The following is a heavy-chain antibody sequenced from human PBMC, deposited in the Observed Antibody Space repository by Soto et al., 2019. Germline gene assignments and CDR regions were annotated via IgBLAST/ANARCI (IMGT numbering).Heavy chain of an antibody. V-gene: IGHV3-23*01. CDR1: DFTFSTYA. CDR2: ISDGGDIA. CDR3: AKPLVPSITDPPPRLAY. Sequence: GGSLRLSCAASDFTFSTYAMSWVRQAPGRGLQWVATISDGGDIAYYVDSVKGRFTISRDNSRNTLYLQMTNLRAEDTALHYCAKPLVPSITDPPPRLAYRVRGTTVIVSS. D-gene: IGHD6-6*01. J-gene: IGHJ4*02.